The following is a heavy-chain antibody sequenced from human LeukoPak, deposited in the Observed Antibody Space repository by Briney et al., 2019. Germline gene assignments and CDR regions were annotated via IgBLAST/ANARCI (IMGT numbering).Heavy chain of an antibody. Sequence: GGSLRLSXAASGFTFSSYEMNWVRQAPGKGLEWVSYISSSGSTIYYADSVKGRFTISRDNAKNSLYLQMNSLRAEDTALYYCAREGVYYYDSSGSYYFDYWGQGTLVTVSS. CDR2: ISSSGSTI. J-gene: IGHJ4*02. CDR1: GFTFSSYE. CDR3: AREGVYYYDSSGSYYFDY. V-gene: IGHV3-48*03. D-gene: IGHD3-22*01.